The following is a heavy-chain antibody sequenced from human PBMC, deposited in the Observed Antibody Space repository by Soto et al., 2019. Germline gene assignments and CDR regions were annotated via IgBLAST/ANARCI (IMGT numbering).Heavy chain of an antibody. CDR1: GFTSSSYW. V-gene: IGHV3-74*01. D-gene: IGHD3-22*01. CDR2: ISNDGSST. CDR3: ARDTYYYDSRDHFSADAFDI. Sequence: EVQLVESGGGLVQPGGSLRLSCAASGFTSSSYWIHWVRQAPGKGLVWVSRISNDGSSTNYADSVKGRFTISRDNAKNTVYLQMNSLRAEDTAVYYCARDTYYYDSRDHFSADAFDIWGQRTMVTVSS. J-gene: IGHJ3*02.